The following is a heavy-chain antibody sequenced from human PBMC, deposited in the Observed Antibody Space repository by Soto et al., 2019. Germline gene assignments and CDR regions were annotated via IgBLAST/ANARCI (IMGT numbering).Heavy chain of an antibody. CDR3: AKDGPLIAAAGTTTSAFDI. CDR1: GFTFDDYA. V-gene: IGHV3-9*01. D-gene: IGHD6-13*01. J-gene: IGHJ3*02. Sequence: GGSLRLSCAASGFTFDDYAMHWVRQAPRKGLEWVSGISWNSGSIGYADSVKGRFTISRDNAKNSLYLQMNSLRAEDTALYYCAKDGPLIAAAGTTTSAFDIWGQGTMVTVSS. CDR2: ISWNSGSI.